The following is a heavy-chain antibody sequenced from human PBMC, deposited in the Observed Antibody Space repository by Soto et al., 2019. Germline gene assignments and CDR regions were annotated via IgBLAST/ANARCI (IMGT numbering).Heavy chain of an antibody. J-gene: IGHJ4*02. CDR1: GCSISRVAYY. V-gene: IGHV4-61*08. CDR2: IYYTGST. D-gene: IGHD4-17*01. CDR3: ARDYGDCFDF. Sequence: PSETLSLTCTVSGCSISRVAYYRSRLRQHPGKGLEWIGYIYYTGSTNYNPSLKSRVTISVDTSKNQFSLNLSSVTAADTAVYYCARDYGDCFDFWGQGTLVTVSS.